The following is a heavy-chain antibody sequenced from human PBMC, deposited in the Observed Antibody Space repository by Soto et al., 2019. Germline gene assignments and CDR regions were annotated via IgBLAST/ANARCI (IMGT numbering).Heavy chain of an antibody. CDR3: SHRVLRTVFGLVTTTAIYFDF. Sequence: QITLNESGPTVVRPTETLTLTCRFARFSLTTRGVGVGWIGQSPVKPTEWRAIIYWDDYKDYSTSLKSKLTITNDTSKNQLVQTVSNINPTDKATYYCSHRVLRTVFGLVTTTAIYFDFWGKGTTVAFSS. V-gene: IGHV2-5*02. D-gene: IGHD3-3*01. CDR2: IYWDDYK. J-gene: IGHJ4*02. CDR1: RFSLTTRGVG.